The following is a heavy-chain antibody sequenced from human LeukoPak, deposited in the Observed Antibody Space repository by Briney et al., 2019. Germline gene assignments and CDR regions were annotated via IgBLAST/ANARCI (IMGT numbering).Heavy chain of an antibody. CDR3: AKDGQGSSWYGDAFDI. D-gene: IGHD6-13*01. CDR1: GFTFSSYG. J-gene: IGHJ3*02. V-gene: IGHV3-30*02. CDR2: IRYDGSNK. Sequence: GGSLRLSCAASGFTFSSYGMHWVRQAPGKGLEWVAFIRYDGSNKYYADSVKGRFTISRDNSKNTPYLQMNSLRAEDTAVYYCAKDGQGSSWYGDAFDIWGQGTMVTVSS.